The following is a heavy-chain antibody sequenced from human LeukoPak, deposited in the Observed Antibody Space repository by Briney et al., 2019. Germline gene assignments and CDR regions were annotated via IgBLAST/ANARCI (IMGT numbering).Heavy chain of an antibody. V-gene: IGHV4-39*07. J-gene: IGHJ4*02. CDR2: IYYSGST. D-gene: IGHD2-15*01. CDR3: ARGRAGWLDY. Sequence: SETLSLTCTVSGGSISSSSYYWGWIRQPPGKGLEWIGSIYYSGSTYYNPSLKSRVTISVDTSKNQFSLKLSSVTAADTAVYYCARGRAGWLDYWGQGTLVTVSS. CDR1: GGSISSSSYY.